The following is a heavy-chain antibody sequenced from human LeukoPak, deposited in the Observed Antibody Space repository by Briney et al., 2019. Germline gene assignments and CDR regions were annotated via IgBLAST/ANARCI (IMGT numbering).Heavy chain of an antibody. CDR1: GYTFTSYG. CDR2: ISAYNGNT. V-gene: IGHV1-18*01. J-gene: IGHJ6*03. D-gene: IGHD2-2*01. CDR3: ARGRVVVPAAPIRIRSYYYMDV. Sequence: ASVKVSCKASGYTFTSYGISWVRQAPGQGLEWMGWISAYNGNTNYAQKLQGRVTMTTDTSTSTAYMELSSLRSEDTAVYYCARGRVVVPAAPIRIRSYYYMDVWGKGTTVTVSS.